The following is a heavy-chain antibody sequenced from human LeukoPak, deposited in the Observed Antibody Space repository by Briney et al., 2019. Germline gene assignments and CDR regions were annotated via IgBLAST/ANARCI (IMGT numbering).Heavy chain of an antibody. V-gene: IGHV4-39*01. CDR2: IYYSGST. J-gene: IGHJ5*02. CDR3: ARNYSGSSSRRYLDP. CDR1: GASIRSSSNY. Sequence: PSETLSLTCTVSGASIRSSSNYWACLRPPPGQGLEWSGSIYYSGSTFYNPSLMSRVTISVDTSKNKYSLKLSSVTAADTAVYYCARNYSGSSSRRYLDPWGQGTLVTVSS. D-gene: IGHD6-6*01.